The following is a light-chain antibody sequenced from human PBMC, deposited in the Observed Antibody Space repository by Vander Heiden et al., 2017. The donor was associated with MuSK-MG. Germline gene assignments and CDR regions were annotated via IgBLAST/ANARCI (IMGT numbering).Light chain of an antibody. V-gene: IGKV4-1*01. CDR3: QQYYSTPRT. Sequence: DIVMTPSPDSLPVSLGERATINCKSSQSVLYSSNNKNYLAWYQQKPGQPPQLLIYWASTRESGVPDRFSGSGSGTDFTLTISSLQAEDVAVYYCQQYYSTPRTFGQGTKVEIK. CDR1: QSVLYSSNNKNY. CDR2: WAS. J-gene: IGKJ1*01.